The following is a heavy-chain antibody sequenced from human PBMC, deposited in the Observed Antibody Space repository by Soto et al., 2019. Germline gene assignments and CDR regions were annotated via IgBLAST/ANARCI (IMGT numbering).Heavy chain of an antibody. CDR3: TLTITIFGVVPNWFDP. CDR2: IRSKAYGGTT. D-gene: IGHD3-3*01. Sequence: GGSLRLSCTASGFTFGDYAMSWFRQAPGKGLEWVGFIRSKAYGGTTEYAASVKGRFTISRDDSKSIAYLQMNSLKTEDTAVYYCTLTITIFGVVPNWFDPWGQGTLVTSPQ. J-gene: IGHJ5*02. CDR1: GFTFGDYA. V-gene: IGHV3-49*03.